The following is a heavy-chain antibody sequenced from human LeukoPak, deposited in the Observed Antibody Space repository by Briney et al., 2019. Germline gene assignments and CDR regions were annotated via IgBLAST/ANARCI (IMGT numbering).Heavy chain of an antibody. V-gene: IGHV3-7*01. CDR3: ATGYDSSGYYSFDY. D-gene: IGHD3-22*01. J-gene: IGHJ4*02. Sequence: PGGPLRLSCAASGFTLSSYWMSWVRQAPGKGLEWVANIKYDGSEKDYVDSVKGRFTISRDNAKNSLYLQMNSLRAEDTAVYYCATGYDSSGYYSFDYWGQGTLVTVSS. CDR1: GFTLSSYW. CDR2: IKYDGSEK.